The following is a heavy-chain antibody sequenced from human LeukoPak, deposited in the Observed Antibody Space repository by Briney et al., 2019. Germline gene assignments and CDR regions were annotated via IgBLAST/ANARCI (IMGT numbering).Heavy chain of an antibody. V-gene: IGHV3-23*01. D-gene: IGHD6-6*01. CDR2: ISGGGSTT. CDR1: RFTFSSYG. Sequence: PGGSLKLSCTASRFTFSSYGMSWVCQAPGKGLEWVASISGGGSTTYNTDAVKVRFTISRDNAKNTLYLQMNSLRAEDTAVYYCARGYSSSSVIVDYWGQGTLVTVSS. CDR3: ARGYSSSSVIVDY. J-gene: IGHJ4*02.